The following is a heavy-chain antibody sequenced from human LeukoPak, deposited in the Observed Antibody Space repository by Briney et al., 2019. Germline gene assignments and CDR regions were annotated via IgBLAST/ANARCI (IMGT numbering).Heavy chain of an antibody. Sequence: SETLSLTCTVSGYSISSGYYWGWIRQPPGKGLEWIGSIYHSGSTYYNPSLKSRVTISVDTSKNQFSLKLSSVTAADTAVYYCASPHRYDYSNYVWFDPWGQGTLVTVSS. CDR1: GYSISSGYY. CDR3: ASPHRYDYSNYVWFDP. J-gene: IGHJ5*02. V-gene: IGHV4-38-2*02. CDR2: IYHSGST. D-gene: IGHD4-11*01.